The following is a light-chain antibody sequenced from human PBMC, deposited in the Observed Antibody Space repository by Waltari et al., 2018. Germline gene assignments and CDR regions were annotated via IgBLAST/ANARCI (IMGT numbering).Light chain of an antibody. Sequence: DVVMTQSPLSLPVTLGQPASISCRSSQSLVHSDGNTYLNWFHQRPGQSPRGLSFKVSNRDSGVPDRFSGSGSGTDFTLKISRVEAEDVGVYYCMQGTHWPRTFGQGTKVEIK. CDR3: MQGTHWPRT. CDR2: KVS. J-gene: IGKJ1*01. CDR1: QSLVHSDGNTY. V-gene: IGKV2-30*02.